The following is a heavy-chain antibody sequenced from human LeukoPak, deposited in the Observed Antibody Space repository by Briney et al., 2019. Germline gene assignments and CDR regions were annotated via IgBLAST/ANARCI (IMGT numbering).Heavy chain of an antibody. CDR2: IYYSGST. CDR1: GGSISSGAYY. J-gene: IGHJ4*02. D-gene: IGHD6-13*01. V-gene: IGHV4-31*03. Sequence: SQTLSLTCTVSGGSISSGAYYWSWIRQHPGKVLEWIGYIYYSGSTYYNPSLQSRVTISVDTSTNKSSLRLSSVTAADTAVYYCARDHIAAAGYRHFDYWGQGTLVTVSS. CDR3: ARDHIAAAGYRHFDY.